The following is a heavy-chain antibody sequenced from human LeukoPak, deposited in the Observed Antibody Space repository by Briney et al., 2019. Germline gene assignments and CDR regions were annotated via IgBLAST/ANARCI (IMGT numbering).Heavy chain of an antibody. CDR2: IKQDGSEK. Sequence: QPGGSLRLSCAASGFTFDTYWMSWVRQAPGKGLEWVANIKQDGSEKDYVDSVKGRFTISRDNAKNSLYLQMNSLRAEDTGVYYCARGDTQSKYRQFDSWGQGRLVIVSS. D-gene: IGHD3-16*02. CDR1: GFTFDTYW. CDR3: ARGDTQSKYRQFDS. J-gene: IGHJ4*02. V-gene: IGHV3-7*04.